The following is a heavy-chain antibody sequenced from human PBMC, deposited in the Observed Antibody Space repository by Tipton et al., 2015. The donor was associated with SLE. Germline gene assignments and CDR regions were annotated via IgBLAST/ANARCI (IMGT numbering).Heavy chain of an antibody. D-gene: IGHD7-27*01. CDR2: IFHSGST. CDR1: GDSITSITRTNW. CDR3: VRGPWAYYYYMDV. J-gene: IGHJ6*03. Sequence: TLSLTCTVSGDSITSITRTNWWSWVRQPPGKGLEWIGEIFHSGSTNYRPSLKSRVIISVDKSKNQFSLKLTSVTAADTAVYYCVRGPWAYYYYMDVWGKGTKVTVSS. V-gene: IGHV4-4*02.